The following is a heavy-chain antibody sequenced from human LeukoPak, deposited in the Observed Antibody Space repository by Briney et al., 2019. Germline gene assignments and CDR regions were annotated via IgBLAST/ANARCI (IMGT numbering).Heavy chain of an antibody. CDR1: GGSISSSNW. J-gene: IGHJ6*04. CDR3: ARGYYGSGSLWGMDV. V-gene: IGHV4-4*02. D-gene: IGHD3-10*01. CDR2: IYHSGST. Sequence: PSGTLSLTCAVSGGSISSSNWWSWVRQPPGKGLEGIGEIYHSGSTNYNPSLKSRLTISVDKPKNQFSLKLSSVTAADTAVYYCARGYYGSGSLWGMDVWGKGTTVTVSS.